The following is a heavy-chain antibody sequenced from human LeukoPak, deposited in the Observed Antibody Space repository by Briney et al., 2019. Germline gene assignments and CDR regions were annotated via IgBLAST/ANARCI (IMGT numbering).Heavy chain of an antibody. CDR1: GYTFTGYY. V-gene: IGHV1-2*02. J-gene: IGHJ5*02. CDR3: ARERRRLVGFDP. CDR2: INPNSGGT. Sequence: ASVKVSCKASGYTFTGYYMHWVRQAPGQGLEWMGWINPNSGGTYYAQKFQGRVTMTRDTSISTAYMELSRLRSDDTAVYYCARERRRLVGFDPWGQGTPVTVSS.